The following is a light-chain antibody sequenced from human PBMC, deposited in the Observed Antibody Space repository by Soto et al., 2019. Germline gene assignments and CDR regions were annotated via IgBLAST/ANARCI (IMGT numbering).Light chain of an antibody. CDR1: QSINSKS. CDR3: QQYGSSPYT. CDR2: NTS. J-gene: IGKJ2*01. Sequence: EIVLTQSPGTLSLSPGEGATVSCRVSQSINSKSLVWYQRKFGQAPRLLIYNTSTRATGIPDRFSGTGSGTDFTLTISRLEPEDFGVYYCQQYGSSPYTFGLGTKLEIK. V-gene: IGKV3-20*01.